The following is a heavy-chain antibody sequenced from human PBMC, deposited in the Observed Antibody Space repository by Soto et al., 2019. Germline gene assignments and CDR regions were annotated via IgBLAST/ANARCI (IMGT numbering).Heavy chain of an antibody. J-gene: IGHJ4*02. CDR2: ISSTSNTI. CDR1: GFTFSSYS. V-gene: IGHV3-48*02. CDR3: ARSYTLRRVRPHFDF. D-gene: IGHD3-10*01. Sequence: EVQLVESGGGLVQPGGSLRLSCAASGFTFSSYSMNWVRQAPGKGLEWVSYISSTSNTIYYADSVKGRFTISRDNAKNSLYLQMNSLRDEDTAVYYCARSYTLRRVRPHFDFWGQGTLVTVSS.